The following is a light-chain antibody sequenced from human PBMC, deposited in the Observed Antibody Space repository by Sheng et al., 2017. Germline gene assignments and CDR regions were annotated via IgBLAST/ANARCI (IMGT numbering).Light chain of an antibody. CDR1: QGISSY. CDR3: QQSYSSLMYT. V-gene: IGKV1-8*01. J-gene: IGKJ2*01. CDR2: AAS. Sequence: AIRMTQSPSSFSASTGDRVTITFRASQGISSYLAWYQQKPGKAPKLLIYAASTLQSGVPSRFSGSGSGTDFTLTISCLQSEDFATYYCQQSYSSLMYTFGQGTKLEIK.